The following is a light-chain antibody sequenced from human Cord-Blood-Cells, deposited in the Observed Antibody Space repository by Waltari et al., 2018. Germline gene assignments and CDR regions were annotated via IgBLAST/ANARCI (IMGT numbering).Light chain of an antibody. Sequence: QSVLTQPPSASGTPGQRVTISCSGSSSNIGSNYVYWYQQLPGTAPKLLIYRNTQRPSGVPARFSGSKSGTSASLAISGLRSEDEADYYCAAWDDSLSGWVFGGGTKLTVL. V-gene: IGLV1-47*01. CDR1: SSNIGSNY. J-gene: IGLJ3*02. CDR2: RNT. CDR3: AAWDDSLSGWV.